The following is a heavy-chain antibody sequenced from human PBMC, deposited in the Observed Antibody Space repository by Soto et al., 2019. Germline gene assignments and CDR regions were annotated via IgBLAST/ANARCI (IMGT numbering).Heavy chain of an antibody. V-gene: IGHV4-39*07. Sequence: TLSLTCTVSGGSISSNFYYWGWIRQPPGKGLQWIGNIYYRGSTNYNPSLKSPVTISVDTSKNQFSLKLTSVTAADTAVYYCAREGGGSYGAFDIWGQGTMVTVSS. D-gene: IGHD1-26*01. J-gene: IGHJ3*02. CDR1: GGSISSNFYY. CDR3: AREGGGSYGAFDI. CDR2: IYYRGST.